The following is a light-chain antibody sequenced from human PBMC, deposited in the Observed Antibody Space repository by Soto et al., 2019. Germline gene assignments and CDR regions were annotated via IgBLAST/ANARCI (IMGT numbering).Light chain of an antibody. CDR2: GAS. CDR3: QQYCSSPPYT. CDR1: QSVSSSY. J-gene: IGKJ2*01. Sequence: EIVLTQSPGTLSLSPGERATLSCRASQSVSSSYLAWYQQKPGQAPRLLIYGASSRATGIPDRFSGSRSGKDFTLTTSRLETEDFAVYYCQQYCSSPPYTFGQGTKLEIK. V-gene: IGKV3-20*01.